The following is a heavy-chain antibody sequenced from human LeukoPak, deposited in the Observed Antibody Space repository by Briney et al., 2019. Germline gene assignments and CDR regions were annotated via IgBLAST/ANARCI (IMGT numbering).Heavy chain of an antibody. CDR3: VRERNNWNYEGFDY. Sequence: GASVKVSCKASGYTFTSYAMNWVRQAPGKGLEWVSSINRSGSHTFYADSVKGRFTISRDNAKNSLHLQMNSLRVEDTAVYYCVRERNNWNYEGFDYWGQGTLVTVSS. D-gene: IGHD1-7*01. J-gene: IGHJ4*02. V-gene: IGHV3-21*01. CDR1: GYTFTSYA. CDR2: INRSGSHT.